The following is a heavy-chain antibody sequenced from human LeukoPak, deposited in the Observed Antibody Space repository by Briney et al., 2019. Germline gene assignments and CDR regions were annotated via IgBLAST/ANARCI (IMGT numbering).Heavy chain of an antibody. Sequence: GGSLRLSCSASGFPFNTYAIHWVRQAPGKGLESVAGISSNGDNTDFADSAKGRFTISRDNSKSTLFLQMNSPRAEDTAVYFCTRDSALLGVAFDLWGQGTVVTVSS. J-gene: IGHJ3*01. V-gene: IGHV3-64D*06. CDR1: GFPFNTYA. CDR2: ISSNGDNT. D-gene: IGHD2-15*01. CDR3: TRDSALLGVAFDL.